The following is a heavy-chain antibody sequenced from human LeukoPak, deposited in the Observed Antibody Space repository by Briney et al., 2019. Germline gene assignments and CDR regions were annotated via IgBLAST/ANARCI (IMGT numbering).Heavy chain of an antibody. CDR2: IYHSGST. J-gene: IGHJ6*03. CDR1: GYSISSGYY. V-gene: IGHV4-38-2*02. Sequence: SETLSLTCTVSGYSISSGYYWGWIRQPPGKGLEWIGSIYHSGSTYYNPSLKSRVTISVDTSKNQFSLKLSSVTDADTAVYYCARLYYDFWSGIYYYYYYMDVWGKGTTVTVSS. D-gene: IGHD3-3*01. CDR3: ARLYYDFWSGIYYYYYYMDV.